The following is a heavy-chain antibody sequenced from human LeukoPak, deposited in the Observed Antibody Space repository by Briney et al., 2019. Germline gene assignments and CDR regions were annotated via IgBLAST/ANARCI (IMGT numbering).Heavy chain of an antibody. D-gene: IGHD3-16*02. CDR2: ISGSGGST. V-gene: IGHV3-23*01. CDR3: ANLDYYDYVWGSYRDAFDI. Sequence: GGSLRLSCAASGFTFSSYAMSWVRQAPGKGLEWVSTISGSGGSTYYADSVKGRFTISRDNSKNTLYLQMNSLRAEDTAVYYCANLDYYDYVWGSYRDAFDIWGQGTVVTVSS. J-gene: IGHJ3*02. CDR1: GFTFSSYA.